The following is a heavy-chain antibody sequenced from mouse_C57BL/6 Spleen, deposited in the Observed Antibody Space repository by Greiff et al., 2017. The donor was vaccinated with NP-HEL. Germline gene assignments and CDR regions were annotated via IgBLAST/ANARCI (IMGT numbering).Heavy chain of an antibody. CDR2: ISSGSSTI. V-gene: IGHV5-17*01. J-gene: IGHJ1*03. Sequence: EVQVVESGGGLVKPGGSLKLSCAASGFTFSDYGMHWVRQAPEKGLEWVAYISSGSSTIYYADTVKGRFTISRDNAKNTLFLQMTSLRSEDTAMYYCARGATVVPWYFDVWGTGTTVTVSS. CDR1: GFTFSDYG. CDR3: ARGATVVPWYFDV. D-gene: IGHD1-1*01.